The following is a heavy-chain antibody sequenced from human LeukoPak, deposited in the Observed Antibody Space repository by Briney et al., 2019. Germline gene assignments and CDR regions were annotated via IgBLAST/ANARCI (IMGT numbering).Heavy chain of an antibody. CDR1: GYTFTSYD. CDR3: ARGIKYNSSHGVIDY. V-gene: IGHV1-8*01. CDR2: MNPNSGNT. D-gene: IGHD6-19*01. J-gene: IGHJ4*02. Sequence: ASVKVSCKASGYTFTSYDINWVRQATGQGLEWMGWMNPNSGNTGYAQKLQGRVTMTRNTSISTAYMELSSLRAEDSAVYYCARGIKYNSSHGVIDYWGQGALVTVSS.